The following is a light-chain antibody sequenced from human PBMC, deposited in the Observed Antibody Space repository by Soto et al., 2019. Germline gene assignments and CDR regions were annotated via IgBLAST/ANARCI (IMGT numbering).Light chain of an antibody. Sequence: EIVMTQSPATLSVSPGERATLSCRASQSVSSNLAWYQQKPGQAPSLLIYGASTRATGVPTRFSGSGSGTEFTLTVSSLQSEDFAVYYCQQYHNWWTFGQGTKVEIK. CDR2: GAS. CDR1: QSVSSN. V-gene: IGKV3-15*01. J-gene: IGKJ1*01. CDR3: QQYHNWWT.